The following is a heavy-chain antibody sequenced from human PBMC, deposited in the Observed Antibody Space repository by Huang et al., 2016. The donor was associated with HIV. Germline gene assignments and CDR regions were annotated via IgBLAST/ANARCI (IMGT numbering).Heavy chain of an antibody. Sequence: QITLKESGPTLVKPTQTLTLTCTFSGLSLSTSGVGVGWIRQPPGKALDGLALIYWNGDKRYSPSLKSRLTITKDTSKNQVVLTMTNMDPVDTATYYCAHFVWGSYRYFFDYWGQGTLVTVSS. J-gene: IGHJ4*02. V-gene: IGHV2-5*01. D-gene: IGHD3-16*02. CDR3: AHFVWGSYRYFFDY. CDR1: GLSLSTSGVG. CDR2: IYWNGDK.